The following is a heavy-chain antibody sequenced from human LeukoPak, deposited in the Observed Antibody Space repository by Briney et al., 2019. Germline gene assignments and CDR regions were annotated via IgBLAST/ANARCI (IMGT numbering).Heavy chain of an antibody. V-gene: IGHV3-23*01. CDR3: ARDPTMVRGTMDV. D-gene: IGHD3-10*01. Sequence: GGSLRLSCAASGFTFSSHAMSWVRQAPGKGLEWVSAISGSGGSTYYADSVKGRFTIPRDNSKNTLYLQMNSLGIEDTAIYSCARDPTMVRGTMDVWGKGTAVTVSS. J-gene: IGHJ6*03. CDR2: ISGSGGST. CDR1: GFTFSSHA.